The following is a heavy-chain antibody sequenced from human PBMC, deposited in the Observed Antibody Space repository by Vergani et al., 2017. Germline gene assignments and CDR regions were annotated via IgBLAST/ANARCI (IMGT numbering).Heavy chain of an antibody. Sequence: QLQLQESGPGLVKPSETLSLTCTVSGGSISSSTYYWGWIRQPPGKGLEWLGSVYYSGSTYYNPSLKSRVTISVDTSKNQFSLKLNSVTAAATAVYYCARPLYYYYYMDVWGNGTTVTVSS. CDR3: ARPLYYYYYMDV. CDR1: GGSISSSTYY. V-gene: IGHV4-39*01. J-gene: IGHJ6*03. CDR2: VYYSGST.